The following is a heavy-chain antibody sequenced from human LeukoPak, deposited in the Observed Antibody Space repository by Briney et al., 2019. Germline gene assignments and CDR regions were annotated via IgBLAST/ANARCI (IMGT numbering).Heavy chain of an antibody. Sequence: GGSLRPSCAASGFTFSSYWMSWVRQAPGKGLEWVANIKQDGSEKYYVDSVKGRFTISRDNAKNSLYLQMNSLRAEDTAVYYCARLLAGYCSSTSCYDPPRPNWFDPWGQGTLVTVSS. V-gene: IGHV3-7*01. CDR1: GFTFSSYW. CDR2: IKQDGSEK. D-gene: IGHD2-2*01. J-gene: IGHJ5*02. CDR3: ARLLAGYCSSTSCYDPPRPNWFDP.